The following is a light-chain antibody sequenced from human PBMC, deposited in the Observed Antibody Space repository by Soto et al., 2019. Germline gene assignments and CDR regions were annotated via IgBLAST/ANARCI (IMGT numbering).Light chain of an antibody. J-gene: IGLJ3*02. CDR3: SSYTTSSTPV. CDR2: EVS. Sequence: QSALTQPASVSGSPGQSITISCTGTSSDVGGYNYLSWYQQHPGKAPKVMIYEVSNRPSGVSNRFSGSKSGNTTSLTISVHQAEDEADYFCSSYTTSSTPVFGGGTKLTVL. CDR1: SSDVGGYNY. V-gene: IGLV2-14*01.